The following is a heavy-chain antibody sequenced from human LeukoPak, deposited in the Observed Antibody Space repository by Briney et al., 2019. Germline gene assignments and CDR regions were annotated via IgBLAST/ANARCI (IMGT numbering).Heavy chain of an antibody. D-gene: IGHD2-15*01. J-gene: IGHJ4*02. CDR1: GFTFSNYA. Sequence: GGSLRLSCAASGFTFSNYAMSWVRHAPGKGLEWVSAIGDRGGATNCADSVKGRFTISRDNSKNTLYLQMNSLRAEDTAVYYCAKRSCGGGSCNFDYWGQGTLVTVSS. CDR2: IGDRGGAT. V-gene: IGHV3-23*01. CDR3: AKRSCGGGSCNFDY.